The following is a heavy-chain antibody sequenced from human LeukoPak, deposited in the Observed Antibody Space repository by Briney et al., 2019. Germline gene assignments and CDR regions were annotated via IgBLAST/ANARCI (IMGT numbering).Heavy chain of an antibody. V-gene: IGHV3-23*01. CDR1: GFTFSSYA. J-gene: IGHJ6*02. CDR2: ISDSAGLT. CDR3: AKYYTNYYYNGMDV. Sequence: PGGSLRLSCAVSGFTFSSYAMSWVRQAPGKGLEWVSTISDSAGLTYHADSVRGRFTISRDNSKNTLYLQMNSLRAEDTAVYYCAKYYTNYYYNGMDVWGQGTTVTVSS. D-gene: IGHD2/OR15-2a*01.